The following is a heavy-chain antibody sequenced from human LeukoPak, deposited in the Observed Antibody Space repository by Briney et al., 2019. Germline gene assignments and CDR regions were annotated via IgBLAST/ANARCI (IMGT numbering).Heavy chain of an antibody. V-gene: IGHV3-9*01. CDR3: AKGITTMKWNDWGDAFDF. D-gene: IGHD1-1*01. J-gene: IGHJ3*01. CDR2: VSWNGGLK. Sequence: GGSLRLSCAASGFTFDDYAMHWVRQAPGKGLEWVSSVSWNGGLKGYADSVKGRFTISRDNAKTSLYLQMNSLRPEDTAFYYCAKGITTMKWNDWGDAFDFWGPGTKVTVSS. CDR1: GFTFDDYA.